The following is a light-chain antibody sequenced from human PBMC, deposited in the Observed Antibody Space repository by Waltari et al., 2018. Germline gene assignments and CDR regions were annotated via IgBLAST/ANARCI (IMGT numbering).Light chain of an antibody. CDR2: EVS. J-gene: IGLJ1*01. Sequence: QSALTQPASVSGSPGQSITIPCTGPSSDVGSYNYVSWYQQYPGKAPKLMIYEVSHRPSGVSNRFSGSKSGNTASLTISGLQAEDEADYYCSSFTGSDTHVFGTGTKVTVL. CDR3: SSFTGSDTHV. V-gene: IGLV2-14*01. CDR1: SSDVGSYNY.